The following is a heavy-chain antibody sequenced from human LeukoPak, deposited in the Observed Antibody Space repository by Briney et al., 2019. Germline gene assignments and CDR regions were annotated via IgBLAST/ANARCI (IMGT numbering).Heavy chain of an antibody. D-gene: IGHD1-1*01. CDR3: ARDQPDPAGTGPRFDY. V-gene: IGHV3-7*01. Sequence: PGGSPRLSCVASGITFSSSWMSWVRQAPGKGLEWVANIKPDGSVKYYADSVKGRFTVSRDNAENSLYLQMNSLRTEDTAVYYCARDQPDPAGTGPRFDYWGQGSLVTVSS. CDR2: IKPDGSVK. J-gene: IGHJ4*02. CDR1: GITFSSSW.